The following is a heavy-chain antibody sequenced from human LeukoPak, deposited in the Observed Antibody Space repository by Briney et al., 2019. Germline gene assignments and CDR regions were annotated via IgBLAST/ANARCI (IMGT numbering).Heavy chain of an antibody. V-gene: IGHV4-34*01. Sequence: SETLSLTCAVYGGSFSGYYWSWIRQPPGKGLEWIGEINHSGSTNYNPSLKSRVTISVDTSKNQFSLKLSSVTAADTAVYYCARGLFGGFGELFGYYMDVWGKGTTVTVSS. CDR2: INHSGST. J-gene: IGHJ6*03. CDR3: ARGLFGGFGELFGYYMDV. D-gene: IGHD3-10*01. CDR1: GGSFSGYY.